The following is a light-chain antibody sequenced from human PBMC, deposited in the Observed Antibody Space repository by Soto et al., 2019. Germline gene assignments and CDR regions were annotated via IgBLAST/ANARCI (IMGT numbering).Light chain of an antibody. Sequence: DIQLTQSPSFLSASVGDRVTITGRAIQGIRSALAWYQHKPGKAPKLLIYAASTLQGGVPSRFSGSASGTEFTLTISSLQAEDFATYCCQQVHSYPHTVGGGTKVDIK. CDR3: QQVHSYPHT. J-gene: IGKJ4*01. CDR2: AAS. V-gene: IGKV1-9*01. CDR1: QGIRSA.